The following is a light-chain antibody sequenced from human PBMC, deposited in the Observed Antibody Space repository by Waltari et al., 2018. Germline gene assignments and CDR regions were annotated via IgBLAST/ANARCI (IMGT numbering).Light chain of an antibody. CDR1: QSVSSF. Sequence: EIVLTQSPATLSVSPGERATLSCRASQSVSSFLAWYQQKPGHAPRRLIYDTSNRATGILARFTGSGSGTDFTLTISSLEPEDSAVYYCQQRGNWPPWTFGQGTKVEV. CDR2: DTS. V-gene: IGKV3-11*01. J-gene: IGKJ1*01. CDR3: QQRGNWPPWT.